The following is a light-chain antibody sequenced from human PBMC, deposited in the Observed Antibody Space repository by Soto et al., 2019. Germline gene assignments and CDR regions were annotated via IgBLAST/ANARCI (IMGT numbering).Light chain of an antibody. CDR2: DAS. V-gene: IGKV1-5*01. Sequence: DIQMTQSPSTLSASVGDRVTITCRARQSISSWLAWYQQKPGKAPKLLIYDASSLESGVTSRFSGSGSGTEFTLTISSLQPDDFATDYCQQYNSYRTFGQGTKVEIK. CDR1: QSISSW. J-gene: IGKJ1*01. CDR3: QQYNSYRT.